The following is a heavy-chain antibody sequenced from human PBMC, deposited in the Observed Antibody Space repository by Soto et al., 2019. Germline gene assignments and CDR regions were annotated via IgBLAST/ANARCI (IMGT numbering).Heavy chain of an antibody. V-gene: IGHV3-21*01. D-gene: IGHD6-6*01. CDR2: ISTDGSST. Sequence: GGALRLSCAASGFTFTRYAMNWVRQAPGKGLEGVSSISTDGSSTYYADSVRGRFTISRDNAKNSLYLQMNSLSAEDTAVYYCARSEIVALGTGPFAYWGQGTLVTASS. J-gene: IGHJ4*02. CDR1: GFTFTRYA. CDR3: ARSEIVALGTGPFAY.